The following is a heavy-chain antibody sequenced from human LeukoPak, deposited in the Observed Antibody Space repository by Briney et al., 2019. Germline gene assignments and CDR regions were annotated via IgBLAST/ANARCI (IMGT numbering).Heavy chain of an antibody. D-gene: IGHD3-9*01. CDR2: MKPDSGNS. Sequence: GASVKVSCKASGYPFTSYEINWVRQATGEGLEWMGWMKPDSGNSAYAQKFWGRVTLSSNSSINTAYMEVSSLGSDDTAVYFCARGTLDYDVVTGIHYYYMDVWGTGTTVTVSS. J-gene: IGHJ6*03. V-gene: IGHV1-8*01. CDR3: ARGTLDYDVVTGIHYYYMDV. CDR1: GYPFTSYE.